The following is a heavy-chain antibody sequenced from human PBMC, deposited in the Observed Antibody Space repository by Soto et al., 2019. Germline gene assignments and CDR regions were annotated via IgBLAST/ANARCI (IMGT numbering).Heavy chain of an antibody. CDR2: ISWDGRST. V-gene: IGHV3-43*01. CDR1: GFTFDDYS. J-gene: IGHJ4*02. D-gene: IGHD5-12*01. CDR3: GKDAAVSGYTNLDY. Sequence: GGSLRLSCAASGFTFDDYSMHWVRQAPGKGLEWVSLISWDGRSTYYADSVKGRFTVSRDNSKSSLYLQMNSLTTEDTAFYYCGKDAAVSGYTNLDYWGQGALVTVSS.